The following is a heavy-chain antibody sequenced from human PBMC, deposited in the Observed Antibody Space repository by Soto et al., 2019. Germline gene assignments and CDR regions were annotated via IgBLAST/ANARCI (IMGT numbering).Heavy chain of an antibody. CDR3: ARDTGYYGSGSYYVLDY. D-gene: IGHD3-10*01. J-gene: IGHJ4*02. V-gene: IGHV4-31*03. Sequence: PSETLSLTCTVSGGSISSSGYYWSWIRQHPGKGLEWIGYIYYSGSTYYNPSLKSRVTISVDTSKNQFSLKLSSVTAADTAIYYCARDTGYYGSGSYYVLDYWGQGTLVTVSS. CDR2: IYYSGST. CDR1: GGSISSSGYY.